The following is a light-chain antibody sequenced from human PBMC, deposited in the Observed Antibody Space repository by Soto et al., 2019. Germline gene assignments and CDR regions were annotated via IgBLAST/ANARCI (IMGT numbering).Light chain of an antibody. CDR3: WSYAGSYIWV. V-gene: IGLV2-11*01. CDR2: DVN. Sequence: QSALTQPRSVSGSPGQSVTISCTGTSSDVGGYKYVSWYQQCPGKAPKLMVYDVNERPSGVPDRFSGSKSGNTASLTISGLQAEDEADYYRWSYAGSYIWVFGGGTKLTVL. J-gene: IGLJ3*02. CDR1: SSDVGGYKY.